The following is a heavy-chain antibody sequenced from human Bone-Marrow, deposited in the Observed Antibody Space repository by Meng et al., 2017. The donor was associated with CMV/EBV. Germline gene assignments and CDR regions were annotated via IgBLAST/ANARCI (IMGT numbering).Heavy chain of an antibody. CDR2: INWNGGST. CDR3: ARSLCGGDCGWFDP. CDR1: GFTFDDYG. J-gene: IGHJ5*02. D-gene: IGHD2-21*01. V-gene: IGHV3-20*04. Sequence: GESLKISCAASGFTFDDYGMSWVRQAPGKGLEWVSGINWNGGSTGYADSVKGRFTISRDNAKNSLYLQMNSLRAEDTALYYCARSLCGGDCGWFDPWGQGTLVTASS.